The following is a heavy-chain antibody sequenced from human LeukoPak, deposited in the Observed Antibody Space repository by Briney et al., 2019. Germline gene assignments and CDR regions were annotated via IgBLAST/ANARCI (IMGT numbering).Heavy chain of an antibody. CDR3: ARGGATVYAFDI. CDR2: INWNGGIT. J-gene: IGHJ3*02. CDR1: GFTFDDYG. V-gene: IGHV3-20*04. D-gene: IGHD1-26*01. Sequence: GGSLRLSCAASGFTFDDYGMSWARQAPGKGLDWVSGINWNGGITGYADSVKGRFTISRDNAKNSLYLQMNSLRADDTALYYCARGGATVYAFDIWGQGTMVTVSS.